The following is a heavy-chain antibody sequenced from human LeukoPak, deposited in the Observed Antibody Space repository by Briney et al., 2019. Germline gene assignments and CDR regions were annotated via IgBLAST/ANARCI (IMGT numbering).Heavy chain of an antibody. CDR1: GGSFSGYY. D-gene: IGHD2-15*01. Sequence: SETLSLTCAVYGGSFSGYYWSWIRQPPGKGLEWIGEINHSGSTNYNPPLKSRVTISVDTSKNQLSLELSSVTAADTAVYYCARYKGRYCSGGSCSPRWFDPWGQGTLVTVSS. CDR2: INHSGST. V-gene: IGHV4-34*01. CDR3: ARYKGRYCSGGSCSPRWFDP. J-gene: IGHJ5*02.